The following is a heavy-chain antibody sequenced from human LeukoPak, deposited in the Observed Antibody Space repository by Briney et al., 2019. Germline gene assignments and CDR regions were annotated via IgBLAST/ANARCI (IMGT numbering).Heavy chain of an antibody. CDR2: ISGSGGST. V-gene: IGHV3-23*01. Sequence: GGSLRLSCAASGFTFSSYAMSWVRQAPGKGLEWVSAISGSGGSTYYADSVKGRFTISRDNSKNTLYLQMNSLRAEDTAVYYCARDSGSRSSSSYGNAFDIWGQGTMVTVSS. D-gene: IGHD6-6*01. CDR1: GFTFSSYA. J-gene: IGHJ3*02. CDR3: ARDSGSRSSSSYGNAFDI.